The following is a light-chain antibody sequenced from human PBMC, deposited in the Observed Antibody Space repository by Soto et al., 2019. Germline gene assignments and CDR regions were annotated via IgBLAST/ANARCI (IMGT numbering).Light chain of an antibody. J-gene: IGKJ1*01. CDR2: KAS. CDR3: QQYNS. V-gene: IGKV1-5*03. CDR1: QSISSW. Sequence: DIQMTQSPSTLSASVGDRVTITCRASQSISSWLAWYQQKPGKAPKLLIYKASSLESGVPSRFSGSGSGTEFTLTISSLQPYDFATYYCQQYNSFGQGTKVDIK.